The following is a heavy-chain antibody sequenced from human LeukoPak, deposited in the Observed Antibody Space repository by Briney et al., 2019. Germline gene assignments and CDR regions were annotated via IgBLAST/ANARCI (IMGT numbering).Heavy chain of an antibody. CDR3: ARWGGYCSGGSCYSFGPLGMDV. CDR1: GGSISSSNW. Sequence: PSGTLSLTCAVSGGSISSSNWWSWVRQPPGKGLEWIGEIYHSGSTNYNPSLKSRVTISVDKSKNQFSLKLSSVTAADTAVYYCARWGGYCSGGSCYSFGPLGMDVWGKGTTVTVSS. D-gene: IGHD2-15*01. V-gene: IGHV4-4*02. J-gene: IGHJ6*04. CDR2: IYHSGST.